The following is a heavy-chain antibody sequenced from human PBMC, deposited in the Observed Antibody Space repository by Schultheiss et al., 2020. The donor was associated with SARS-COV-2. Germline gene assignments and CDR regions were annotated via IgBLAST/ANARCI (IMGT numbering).Heavy chain of an antibody. Sequence: GESLKISCAASGFTFSSYSMNWVRQAPGKGLEWVSYISSSSSTIYYADSVKGRFTISRDNAKNSLYLQMNSLRAEDTAVYYCAREYSSGWLWGQGTLVTVSS. V-gene: IGHV3-48*04. CDR2: ISSSSSTI. CDR3: AREYSSGWL. D-gene: IGHD6-19*01. J-gene: IGHJ4*02. CDR1: GFTFSSYS.